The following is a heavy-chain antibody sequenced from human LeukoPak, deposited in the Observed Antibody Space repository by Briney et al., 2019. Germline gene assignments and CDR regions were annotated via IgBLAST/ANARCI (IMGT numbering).Heavy chain of an antibody. CDR2: ISGSGLST. CDR3: ARLMRHMIEDAFDI. D-gene: IGHD3-22*01. J-gene: IGHJ3*02. Sequence: GGSLRLSCAASGFPFTNSGMTWVRQAPGKGLEWVSFISGSGLSTYYPDSVRGRFTISRDNSKNTVFLQMNSLRAEDTAVYLCARLMRHMIEDAFDIWGQGTMVTVSS. CDR1: GFPFTNSG. V-gene: IGHV3-23*01.